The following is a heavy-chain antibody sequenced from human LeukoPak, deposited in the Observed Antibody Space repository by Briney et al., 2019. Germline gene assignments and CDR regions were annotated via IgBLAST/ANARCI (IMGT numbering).Heavy chain of an antibody. J-gene: IGHJ4*02. V-gene: IGHV1-18*01. CDR2: IRGYDGDT. Sequence: ASVKVSCITSGYRFSTYGLSWVRQAPGQGLEWLGWIRGYDGDTKYAQKFQGRITVSRDTSTSTTYMELRSLRYYDTAIYYCAIGDILTGYWAEYFAYWGQGTLVTVSS. D-gene: IGHD3-9*01. CDR1: GYRFSTYG. CDR3: AIGDILTGYWAEYFAY.